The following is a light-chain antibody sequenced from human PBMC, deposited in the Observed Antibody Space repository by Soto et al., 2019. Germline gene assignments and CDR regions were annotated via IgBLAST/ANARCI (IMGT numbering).Light chain of an antibody. CDR2: DVS. Sequence: QSALTQPASVSGSPGQSITISCTGTSSDVGDWNYVCWYQKHPDKAPKLLIFDVSNRPSGVSSRFAGSKSGNTASLTISGLQVEDEADYFCSSYTTKSTVVFGGGTKLTVL. V-gene: IGLV2-14*03. CDR1: SSDVGDWNY. CDR3: SSYTTKSTVV. J-gene: IGLJ2*01.